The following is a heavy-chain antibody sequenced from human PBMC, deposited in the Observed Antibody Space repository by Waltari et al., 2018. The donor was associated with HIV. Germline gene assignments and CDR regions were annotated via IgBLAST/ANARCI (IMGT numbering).Heavy chain of an antibody. CDR2: IIPIFGTA. V-gene: IGHV1-69*13. Sequence: QVQLVQSGAEVKKPGSSVQVSCTASAGTFSSYAISWVRPAPGHGLEWRGGIIPIFGTANYAQKFQGRVTITADESTSTAYMELSSLRSEDTAVYYCARVRSSRYCSGGSCLYWYFDLWGRGTLVTVSS. J-gene: IGHJ2*01. D-gene: IGHD2-15*01. CDR3: ARVRSSRYCSGGSCLYWYFDL. CDR1: AGTFSSYA.